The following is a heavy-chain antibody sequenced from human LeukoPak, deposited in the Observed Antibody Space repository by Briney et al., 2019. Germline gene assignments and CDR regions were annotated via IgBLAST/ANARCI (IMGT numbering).Heavy chain of an antibody. CDR1: LLTVSSNY. V-gene: IGHV3-53*01. J-gene: IGHJ4*02. Sequence: GGSLRLSCAPSLLTVSSNYMSWVRQAPGKGLEWVSVIYSGGSTYYADSVKGRFTISRDNSRNTVYLQMDSRRAEDTAVYYCARVKGRWLGPDYWGQGTLVTVSS. CDR2: IYSGGST. D-gene: IGHD5-24*01. CDR3: ARVKGRWLGPDY.